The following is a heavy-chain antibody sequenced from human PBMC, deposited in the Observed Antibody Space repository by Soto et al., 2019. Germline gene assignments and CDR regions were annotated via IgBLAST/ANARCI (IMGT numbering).Heavy chain of an antibody. V-gene: IGHV1-69*01. D-gene: IGHD2-2*01. CDR2: IIPIFGTA. CDR1: GDTFSSYA. Sequence: QVQLVQSGAEVKKPGSSVKVSCKASGDTFSSYAISWVRQAPGQGLEWMGGIIPIFGTATYAQKFQGRVTITADESTSTAYMDLSSLRSEDTAVYYCARGVVPAANEEYYFDYWCQGTLVTVSS. J-gene: IGHJ4*02. CDR3: ARGVVPAANEEYYFDY.